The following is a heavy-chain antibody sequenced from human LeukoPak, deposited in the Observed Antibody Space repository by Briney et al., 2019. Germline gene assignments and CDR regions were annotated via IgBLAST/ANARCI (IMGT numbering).Heavy chain of an antibody. J-gene: IGHJ6*03. CDR1: GFTFSSYA. Sequence: PGGSLRLSCAASGFTFSSYAMSWVRQAPGKGLEWVSTISVTTAITYYADSVKGRFTISRDNSKDTLYLQMNSLRAEDTAVYYCAKDLSGSSSWYFNIVIYYYYYMDVWGKGTTVTISS. CDR2: ISVTTAIT. D-gene: IGHD6-13*01. CDR3: AKDLSGSSSWYFNIVIYYYYYMDV. V-gene: IGHV3-23*01.